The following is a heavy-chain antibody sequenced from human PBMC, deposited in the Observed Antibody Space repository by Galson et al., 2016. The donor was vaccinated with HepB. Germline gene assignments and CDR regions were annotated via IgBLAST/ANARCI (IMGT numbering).Heavy chain of an antibody. D-gene: IGHD3-10*01. CDR1: GFAFSNFA. CDR2: SNARGDNI. CDR3: AKEALYGSGTYIDS. J-gene: IGHJ4*02. Sequence: SLRLSCAGSGFAFSNFAMSWVRQAPGEGLEWISSSNARGDNIYYSAPVKGRFTLSRDNSNNTLYLRMNSLRVEDTAIYYCAKEALYGSGTYIDSWGQGILVTVSS. V-gene: IGHV3-23*01.